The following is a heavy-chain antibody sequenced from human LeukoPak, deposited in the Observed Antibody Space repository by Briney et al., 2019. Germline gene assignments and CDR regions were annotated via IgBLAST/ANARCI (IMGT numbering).Heavy chain of an antibody. CDR1: GFTFDDYT. D-gene: IGHD3-3*01. J-gene: IGHJ4*02. CDR3: AKDTAPCDFWSGRDY. CDR2: ISWDGGST. V-gene: IGHV3-43*01. Sequence: PGGSLRLSCAASGFTFDDYTMHWVRQAPGKGLEWVSLISWDGGSTYYADSVKGRFTISRDNSKNSLYLQMNSLRTEDTALYFCAKDTAPCDFWSGRDYWGQGTLVTVSS.